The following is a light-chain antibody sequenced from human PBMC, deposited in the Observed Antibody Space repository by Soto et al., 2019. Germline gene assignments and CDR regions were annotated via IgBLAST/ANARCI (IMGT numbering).Light chain of an antibody. J-gene: IGKJ3*01. CDR2: AAS. Sequence: AIRMTQSPSSLSASTGDRVTITCRASQVISSYLAWYQQKPGKAPKLLIYAASTLQSGVPSRFSGSGSGTDFTLTISCLQSEDFATYYCQQYYSYPRGFGPGTKVDIK. CDR3: QQYYSYPRG. V-gene: IGKV1-8*01. CDR1: QVISSY.